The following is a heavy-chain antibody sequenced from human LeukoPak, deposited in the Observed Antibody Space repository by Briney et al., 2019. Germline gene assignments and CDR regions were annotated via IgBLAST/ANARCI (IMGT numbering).Heavy chain of an antibody. CDR3: VRVAGKGDNWFDP. CDR2: IYHSGST. J-gene: IGHJ5*02. V-gene: IGHV4-4*02. D-gene: IGHD6-19*01. Sequence: SGTLSLTCAVSGGSISSSNWWSWVRPPPGKGLEWIGEIYHSGSTNYNPSLKSRVTISVDTSKNQFSLKLSSVTAADTAVYYCVRVAGKGDNWFDPWGQGTLVTVSS. CDR1: GGSISSSNW.